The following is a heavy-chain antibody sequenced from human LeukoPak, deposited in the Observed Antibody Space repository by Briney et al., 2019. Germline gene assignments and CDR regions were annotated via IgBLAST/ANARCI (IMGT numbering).Heavy chain of an antibody. CDR1: GFTFSNYW. D-gene: IGHD6-19*01. Sequence: PGGSLRLSCAASGFTFSNYWMHWVRQAPGKGLVWVSRINSDGINTSYADSVKGRFTISRDNAKNTLNLQMNSLRAEDTAVYYCAKDMSSPVAVAGTGFDYWGQGTLVTVSS. CDR3: AKDMSSPVAVAGTGFDY. CDR2: INSDGINT. J-gene: IGHJ4*02. V-gene: IGHV3-74*01.